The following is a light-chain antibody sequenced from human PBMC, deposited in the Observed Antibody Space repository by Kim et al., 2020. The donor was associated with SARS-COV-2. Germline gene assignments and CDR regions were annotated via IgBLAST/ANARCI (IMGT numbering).Light chain of an antibody. J-gene: IGKJ3*01. CDR3: QQYGSSPFT. Sequence: SPGERATLSCRASQSVSSSYLAWDQQKPGQAPRLLIYGASSRATGIPDRFSGSGSGTDFTLTISRLEPEDFVVYYCQQYGSSPFTFGPGTKVDIK. CDR2: GAS. CDR1: QSVSSSY. V-gene: IGKV3-20*01.